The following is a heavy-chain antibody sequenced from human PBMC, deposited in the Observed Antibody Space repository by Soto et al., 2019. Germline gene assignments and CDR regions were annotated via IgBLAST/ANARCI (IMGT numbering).Heavy chain of an antibody. CDR2: VKNKANDYAT. CDR3: VRVRIGVTTSDCDE. V-gene: IGHV3-72*01. J-gene: IGHJ4*02. Sequence: EVQLVESVGGLVEPGGSLRLSCAASGFTFSEHYMDWVRQAPGKGLEWVARVKNKANDYATDYAASVKGRFIISRDDSKTSLFSQMNSLRSDDTALYYCVRVRIGVTTSDCDEWGPGGLVNVSS. D-gene: IGHD3-22*01. CDR1: GFTFSEHY.